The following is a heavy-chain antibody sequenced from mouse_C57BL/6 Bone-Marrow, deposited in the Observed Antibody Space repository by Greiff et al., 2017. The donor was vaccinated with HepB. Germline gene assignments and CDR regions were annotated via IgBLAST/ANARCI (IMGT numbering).Heavy chain of an antibody. D-gene: IGHD1-1*02. CDR3: AGYGLFAY. J-gene: IGHJ3*01. V-gene: IGHV5-17*01. Sequence: DVMLVESGGGLVKPGGSLKLSCAASGFTFSDYGMHWVRQAPEKGLEWVAYISSGSSNTYYADTVKGRFTISRDNAKNTLFLQMTSLRSEDTAMYYCAGYGLFAYWGQGTLVTVSA. CDR2: ISSGSSNT. CDR1: GFTFSDYG.